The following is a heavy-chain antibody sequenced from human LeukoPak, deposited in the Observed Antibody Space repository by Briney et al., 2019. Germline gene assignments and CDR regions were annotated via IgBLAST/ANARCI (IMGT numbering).Heavy chain of an antibody. CDR2: IYFSGNA. CDR1: GASISSSDYY. V-gene: IGHV4-39*07. J-gene: IGHJ3*02. CDR3: TRDVRDYGDFDTFDI. Sequence: PSETLSLTCTVSGASISSSDYYWGWIRQPPGKGLEWIGSIYFSGNAYYNPPLKSRVTISVDTSKNQVSLKMKSATAADTAVYYCTRDVRDYGDFDTFDIWGQGTMVTVSS. D-gene: IGHD4-17*01.